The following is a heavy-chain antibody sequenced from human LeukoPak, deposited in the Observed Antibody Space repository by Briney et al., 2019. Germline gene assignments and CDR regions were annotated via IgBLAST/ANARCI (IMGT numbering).Heavy chain of an antibody. CDR1: GGSISSSSYY. CDR3: ARAPEYGLYYFDY. CDR2: IYYSGST. Sequence: SKTLSLTCTVSGGSISSSSYYWGWIRQPPGKGLEWIGSIYYSGSTYYNPSLKSRVTISVDTSKNQFSLKLTSVTAADTAVYYCARAPEYGLYYFDYWGQGTLVTVSS. J-gene: IGHJ4*02. D-gene: IGHD1-14*01. V-gene: IGHV4-39*07.